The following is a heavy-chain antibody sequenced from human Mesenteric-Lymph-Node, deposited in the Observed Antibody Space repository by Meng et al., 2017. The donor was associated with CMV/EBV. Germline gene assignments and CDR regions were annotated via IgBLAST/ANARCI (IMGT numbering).Heavy chain of an antibody. CDR2: IFSNDEK. CDR3: ARIKSSYYYDSSGYGGIFDY. V-gene: IGHV2-26*01. J-gene: IGHJ4*02. Sequence: SGPTLVKPTETLTLTCTVSGFSLSTARMGVSWIRQPPGKALEWLAHIFSNDEKSYSTSLKSRLTISKDTSKSQVVLTMTNMDPVDTATYYCARIKSSYYYDSSGYGGIFDYWGQGTLVTVSS. CDR1: GFSLSTARMG. D-gene: IGHD3-22*01.